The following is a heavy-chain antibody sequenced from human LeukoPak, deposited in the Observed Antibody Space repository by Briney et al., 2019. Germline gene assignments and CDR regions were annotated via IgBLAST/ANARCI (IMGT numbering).Heavy chain of an antibody. Sequence: PGGSLRLSCVASGFTFSSYWMSWVRAAAGEGLKWVANIKQDGSEKYYVDSVKGRFTISRDNAKNSVYLQMNSLRAEDTAVYYCTRGSLMRYALFEYWGQGTLVTVSS. V-gene: IGHV3-7*04. CDR1: GFTFSSYW. D-gene: IGHD2-8*01. J-gene: IGHJ4*02. CDR3: TRGSLMRYALFEY. CDR2: IKQDGSEK.